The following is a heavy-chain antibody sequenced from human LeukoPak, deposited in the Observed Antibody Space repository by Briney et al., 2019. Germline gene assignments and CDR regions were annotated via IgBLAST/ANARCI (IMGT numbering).Heavy chain of an antibody. V-gene: IGHV1-46*01. Sequence: ASVKVSCKASGYTFTNYYMHWVRQAPGQGLEWMGIINPSGGSTSYAQKFQGRVTMTRDTSTSTVYMELSSLRSEDTAVYYCARDHAVGASPGGYFDYWGQGTLVTVSS. CDR1: GYTFTNYY. J-gene: IGHJ4*02. D-gene: IGHD1-26*01. CDR3: ARDHAVGASPGGYFDY. CDR2: INPSGGST.